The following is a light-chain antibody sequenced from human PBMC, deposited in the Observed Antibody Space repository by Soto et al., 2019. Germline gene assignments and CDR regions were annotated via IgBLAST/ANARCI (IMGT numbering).Light chain of an antibody. CDR2: GAS. Sequence: EIVMTQSPATLSVSPGERATLSCRASQSVSSNLAWYQQKPGQAPRLLIYGASTRATGIPARFSGSGSGTEFTLTISSLQSEDFAVYYCQQYNNWQVTFGQGTRLESK. V-gene: IGKV3-15*01. CDR1: QSVSSN. J-gene: IGKJ5*01. CDR3: QQYNNWQVT.